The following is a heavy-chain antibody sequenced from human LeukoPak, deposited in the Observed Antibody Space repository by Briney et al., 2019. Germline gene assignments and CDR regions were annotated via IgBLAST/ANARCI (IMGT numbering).Heavy chain of an antibody. V-gene: IGHV4-34*01. CDR2: INHSGST. J-gene: IGHJ4*02. CDR1: GGSFSGYY. D-gene: IGHD3-9*01. Sequence: PSETLSLTCAAYGGSFSGYYWSWIRQPPGKGLEWIGEINHSGSTNYNPSLKSRVTTSVDTSKNQFSLKLSSVTAADTAVYYCARDGYFDWLSPQKYFDYWGQGTLVTVSS. CDR3: ARDGYFDWLSPQKYFDY.